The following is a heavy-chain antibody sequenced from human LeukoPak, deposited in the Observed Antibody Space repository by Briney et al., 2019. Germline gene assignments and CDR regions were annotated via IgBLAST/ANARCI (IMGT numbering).Heavy chain of an antibody. V-gene: IGHV1-69*01. D-gene: IGHD6-13*01. J-gene: IGHJ3*02. CDR1: GGTFSSYA. Sequence: SVKVSCKASGGTFSSYAISWVRQAPGQELEWMGGIILIFGTANYAQKFQGRVTITADESTSTAYMELSSLRSEDTAVYYCARGGIAAAGRNAFDIWGQGTMVTVSS. CDR3: ARGGIAAAGRNAFDI. CDR2: IILIFGTA.